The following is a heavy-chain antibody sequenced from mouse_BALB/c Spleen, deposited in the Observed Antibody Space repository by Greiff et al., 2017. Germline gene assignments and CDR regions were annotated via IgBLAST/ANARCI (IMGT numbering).Heavy chain of an antibody. CDR3: ASSEGGGNPDWFAY. CDR2: INPYNGDT. Sequence: VQLQQSGPELVKPGASVKISCKASGYTFTGYFMNWVMQSHGKSLEWIGCINPYNGDTFYNQKFKGKATLTVDKSSSTAHMELRSLASEDSAVYYCASSEGGGNPDWFAYWGQGTLVTVSA. J-gene: IGHJ3*01. D-gene: IGHD1-1*02. CDR1: GYTFTGYF. V-gene: IGHV1-20*02.